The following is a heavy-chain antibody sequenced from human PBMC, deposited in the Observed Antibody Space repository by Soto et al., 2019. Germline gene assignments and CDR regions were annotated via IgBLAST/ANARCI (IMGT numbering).Heavy chain of an antibody. Sequence: SETLSLTCTVSGGSITSSYWSWIRRPPGKGLEWIAYIYDTGISGYTPSTSYNPSLKSRVTMSVDSSKSQFSLKLTSVTAEDTAVYYCARGEDAFFYYGLDVWGQGITVTVSS. CDR3: ARGEDAFFYYGLDV. CDR1: GGSITSSY. CDR2: IYDTGISGYTPST. V-gene: IGHV4-59*01. J-gene: IGHJ6*02.